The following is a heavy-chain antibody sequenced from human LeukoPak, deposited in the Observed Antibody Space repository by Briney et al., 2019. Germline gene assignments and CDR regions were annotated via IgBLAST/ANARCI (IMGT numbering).Heavy chain of an antibody. D-gene: IGHD3-10*01. Sequence: GGSLRLSCAASGFTFSTYSMNWVRQTPGKGLEWVSSISSSSRSIYYADSVKGRFTISRDNSKNTLYLQMNSLRAEDTAVYYCARDHPMVRGAAGYWGQGTLVTVSS. CDR1: GFTFSTYS. CDR3: ARDHPMVRGAAGY. CDR2: ISSSSRSI. V-gene: IGHV3-21*01. J-gene: IGHJ4*02.